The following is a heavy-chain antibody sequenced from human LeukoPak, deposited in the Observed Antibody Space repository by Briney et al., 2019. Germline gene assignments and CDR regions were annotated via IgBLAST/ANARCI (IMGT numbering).Heavy chain of an antibody. V-gene: IGHV4-34*01. CDR3: ARRYRDSSGWYYFDY. J-gene: IGHJ4*02. CDR1: GGSFSGYY. Sequence: SETLSLTCAVYGGSFSGYYWSWIRQPPGKGLEWIGEINHSGSTNYNPSLKSRVTISVDTSKNQFSLKLSSVTAADTAVYYCARRYRDSSGWYYFDYWGQGTLVTVSS. D-gene: IGHD6-19*01. CDR2: INHSGST.